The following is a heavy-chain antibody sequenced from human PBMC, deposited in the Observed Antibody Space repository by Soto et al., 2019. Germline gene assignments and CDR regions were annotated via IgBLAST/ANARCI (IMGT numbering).Heavy chain of an antibody. V-gene: IGHV1-69*01. CDR3: ARGQGGYCSGGSCYEDYGMDV. J-gene: IGHJ6*02. D-gene: IGHD2-15*01. CDR1: GGTFSSYA. CDR2: IIPIFGTA. Sequence: QVQLVQSGAEVKKPGSSVKVSCKASGGTFSSYAISWVRQAPGQGLEWMGGIIPIFGTANYAQKFQGRVTITADESTSTAYMELSSLRSEDTAVYYCARGQGGYCSGGSCYEDYGMDVCGQGTTVTVSS.